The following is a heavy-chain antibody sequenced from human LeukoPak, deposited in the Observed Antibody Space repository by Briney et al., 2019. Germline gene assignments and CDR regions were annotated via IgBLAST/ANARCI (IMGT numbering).Heavy chain of an antibody. CDR3: ARGDHPTYYDFWSGYYTAYFSYCYYMDV. D-gene: IGHD3-3*01. V-gene: IGHV1-8*03. CDR2: MNPNSGNT. Sequence: ASVKVSCKASGYTFTSYDINWVRQATGQGLEWMGWMNPNSGNTGYAQKFQGRVTITRNTSISTAYMELSSLRSEDTAVYYCARGDHPTYYDFWSGYYTAYFSYCYYMDVWGKGTTVTVSS. CDR1: GYTFTSYD. J-gene: IGHJ6*03.